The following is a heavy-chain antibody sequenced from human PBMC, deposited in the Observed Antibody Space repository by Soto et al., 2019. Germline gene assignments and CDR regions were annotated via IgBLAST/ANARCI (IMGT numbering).Heavy chain of an antibody. CDR3: AKRSKSGSNYVGNGMDV. D-gene: IGHD1-26*01. Sequence: EVQLLESGGTLVQVGGSLRLSCVASGFSFSNYAVTWVRQAPGKGLEWVSAISGSGASTYYADSVKGRFTISRDNSKNTVHLQMNSLRVEDTAVYHCAKRSKSGSNYVGNGMDVWGQGTTVIVS. CDR1: GFSFSNYA. CDR2: ISGSGAST. J-gene: IGHJ6*02. V-gene: IGHV3-23*01.